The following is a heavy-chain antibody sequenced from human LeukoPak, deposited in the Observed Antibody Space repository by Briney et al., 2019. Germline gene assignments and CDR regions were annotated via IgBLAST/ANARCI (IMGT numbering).Heavy chain of an antibody. CDR1: GFTFSSYW. CDR2: IKQDGSEN. Sequence: GGPLRLSCAASGFTFSSYWMAWVRQAPGKGLEWVANIKQDGSENYYVDSVKGRFTISRDNAKNSLYLQMNSLRAEDTAMYYCARDSRGALDYWGQGTLVTVSS. V-gene: IGHV3-7*05. CDR3: ARDSRGALDY. J-gene: IGHJ4*02.